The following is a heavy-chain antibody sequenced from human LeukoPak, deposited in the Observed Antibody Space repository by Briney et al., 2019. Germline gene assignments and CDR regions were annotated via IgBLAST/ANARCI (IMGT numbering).Heavy chain of an antibody. CDR3: ARRPDDYYYGMDV. CDR1: GGTFSSYA. Sequence: SVKVSCKASGGTFSSYAISWVRQAPRQGLEWMGGIIPIFGTANYAQKFQGRVTITVDESTSTAYMELSSLRSEDTAVYCCARRPDDYYYGMDVWGQGTTVTVSS. V-gene: IGHV1-69*13. CDR2: IIPIFGTA. J-gene: IGHJ6*02.